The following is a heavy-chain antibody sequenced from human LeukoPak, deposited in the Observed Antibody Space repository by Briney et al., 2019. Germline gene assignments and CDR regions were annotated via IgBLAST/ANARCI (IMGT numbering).Heavy chain of an antibody. D-gene: IGHD1-26*01. CDR1: GFTLSTYA. Sequence: GGSLRLSCAASGFTLSTYAMSWVRQAPGKGLEWVSAISGSGGRIYYGASVKGRFTISRDNSKNTLNLQMNSLRAEDTAVYYCATSKYSGSYWGQGTLVTVSS. CDR3: ATSKYSGSY. CDR2: ISGSGGRI. J-gene: IGHJ4*02. V-gene: IGHV3-23*01.